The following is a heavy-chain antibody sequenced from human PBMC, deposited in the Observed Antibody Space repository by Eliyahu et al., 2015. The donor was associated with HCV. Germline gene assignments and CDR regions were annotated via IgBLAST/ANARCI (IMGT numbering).Heavy chain of an antibody. CDR3: ARDVRGCSGGSCLALDI. V-gene: IGHV1-18*01. J-gene: IGHJ3*02. D-gene: IGHD2-15*01. Sequence: GNTNYAQKLQGRVTMTTDTSTSTAYMELRSLRSDDTAVYYCARDVRGCSGGSCLALDIWGQGTMVTVSS. CDR2: GNT.